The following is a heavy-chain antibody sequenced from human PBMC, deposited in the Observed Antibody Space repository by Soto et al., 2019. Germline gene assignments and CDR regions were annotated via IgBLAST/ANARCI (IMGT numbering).Heavy chain of an antibody. CDR2: IPHDGTYQ. D-gene: IGHD1-1*01. J-gene: IGHJ4*02. CDR1: GFTFSSYG. V-gene: IGHV3-30*19. Sequence: QVQLVESGGGVVQPGGSPRLSCTASGFTFSSYGMHWVRQAPGKGLQWVAVIPHDGTYQYYLDSVKGRFTISRDNSKDTLYLQMNSLRVEDTAVYYCVRDDDNLDNGLDHWGQGTLVTVSS. CDR3: VRDDDNLDNGLDH.